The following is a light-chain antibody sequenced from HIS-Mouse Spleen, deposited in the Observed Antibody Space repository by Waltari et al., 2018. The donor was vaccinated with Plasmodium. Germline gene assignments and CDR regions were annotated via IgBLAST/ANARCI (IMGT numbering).Light chain of an antibody. CDR3: QQYNNWSFT. CDR1: QSVSSN. CDR2: GAS. Sequence: EIVMTQPPANLSVSTGERAPLSCRANQSVSSNLAGYQQKPGQAPRLLIYGASTRATSIPARFSGSGSGTEFTLTISSLQSEDFAVYYCQQYNNWSFTFGPGTKVDIK. V-gene: IGKV3-15*01. J-gene: IGKJ3*01.